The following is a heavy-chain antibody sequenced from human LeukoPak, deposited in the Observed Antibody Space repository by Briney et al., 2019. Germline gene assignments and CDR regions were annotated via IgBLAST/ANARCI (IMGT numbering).Heavy chain of an antibody. Sequence: PSETLSVTCTVSGGSISSYYWSWIRQPPGKGLEWIGYIYYSGSTNYNPSLKSRVTISVDTSKNQFSLKLSSVTAADTAVYYCARALSGTTYYYDSSGYYGYYFDYWGQGTLVAVSS. CDR3: ARALSGTTYYYDSSGYYGYYFDY. J-gene: IGHJ4*02. CDR2: IYYSGST. CDR1: GGSISSYY. D-gene: IGHD3-22*01. V-gene: IGHV4-59*01.